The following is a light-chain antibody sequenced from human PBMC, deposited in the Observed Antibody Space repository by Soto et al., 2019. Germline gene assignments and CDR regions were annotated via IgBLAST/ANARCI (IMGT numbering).Light chain of an antibody. CDR1: QSVSSSN. J-gene: IGKJ1*01. CDR2: GAS. V-gene: IGKV3-15*01. Sequence: EIVLTQSPGTLSLSPGERATLSCRASQSVSSSNLAGYQQKPGQAPRLLIYGASTRATAIPARFSGSGSGTEFTLNITSLQSEDIAVYYCQQYDTWLVWTFGQGTKVDIK. CDR3: QQYDTWLVWT.